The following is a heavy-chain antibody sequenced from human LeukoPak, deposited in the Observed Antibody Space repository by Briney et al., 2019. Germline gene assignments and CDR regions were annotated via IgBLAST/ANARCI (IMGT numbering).Heavy chain of an antibody. CDR2: LNEDGTTI. CDR3: ARSITGNAFDI. J-gene: IGHJ3*02. D-gene: IGHD1-20*01. V-gene: IGHV3-74*01. Sequence: GGSLRLSCAASGFTFGSYWMHWFRQPPGKGLVWVSRLNEDGTTITYADSVKGRFTISRDNAKNRLYLQMNSPRVEDTAVYYCARSITGNAFDIWGQGTLVIVSS. CDR1: GFTFGSYW.